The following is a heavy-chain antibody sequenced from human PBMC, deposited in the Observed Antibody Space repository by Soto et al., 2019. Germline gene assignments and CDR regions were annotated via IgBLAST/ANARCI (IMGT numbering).Heavy chain of an antibody. Sequence: QVQLVQSGAEVKKPGASVKVSCQASGYTFTSYGISWVRQAPGQGLEWMGWISAYNGNTNYAQKLQGRVTMTTDTSTSTAYTELRSLISDDTAVYYCARALITIFGVVIRPYYGMDVWGQGTTVTVSS. D-gene: IGHD3-3*01. V-gene: IGHV1-18*01. CDR1: GYTFTSYG. CDR3: ARALITIFGVVIRPYYGMDV. J-gene: IGHJ6*02. CDR2: ISAYNGNT.